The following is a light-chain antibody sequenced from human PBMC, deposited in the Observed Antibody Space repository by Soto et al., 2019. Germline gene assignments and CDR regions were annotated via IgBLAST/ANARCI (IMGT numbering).Light chain of an antibody. V-gene: IGLV1-47*02. CDR3: ATWDDSLSGWV. CDR2: SYN. Sequence: QSVLTQPPSASGTPGQRVTISCSGNNSNIGSNFVYWYQHLPGTTPKLLVFSYNQRPSGVPDRFSGSKSGSSASLAISGLRSEDEADYYCATWDDSLSGWVFGGGTKLTVL. CDR1: NSNIGSNF. J-gene: IGLJ3*02.